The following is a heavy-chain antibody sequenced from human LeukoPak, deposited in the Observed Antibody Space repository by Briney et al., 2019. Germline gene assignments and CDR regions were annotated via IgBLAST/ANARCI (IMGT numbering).Heavy chain of an antibody. V-gene: IGHV4-39*01. Sequence: PSETPSLTCTVSGGSISSTSHYWGWIRQPPGKGLEWIGSIYYSGSTYYNPSLKSRVTISVDTSKNQFSLRLSSVTAADMAVYFCARLGYSVSWTDCWGQGTLVTVSS. CDR1: GGSISSTSHY. CDR3: ARLGYSVSWTDC. D-gene: IGHD6-13*01. J-gene: IGHJ4*02. CDR2: IYYSGST.